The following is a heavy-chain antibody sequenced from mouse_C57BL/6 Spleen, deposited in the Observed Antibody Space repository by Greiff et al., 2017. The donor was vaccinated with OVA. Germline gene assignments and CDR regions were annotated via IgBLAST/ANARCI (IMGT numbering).Heavy chain of an antibody. CDR2: IDPSDSYP. CDR3: ARSTTVVPWYFDV. J-gene: IGHJ1*03. Sequence: QVQLQQPGAELVRPGTSVKLSCKASGYTFTSYWMHWVKQRPGQGLEWIGVIDPSDSYPNYNQKFKGKATLTVDTSSSTAYMQLSSLTSEDSAVYYCARSTTVVPWYFDVWGTGTTVTVSS. CDR1: GYTFTSYW. D-gene: IGHD1-1*01. V-gene: IGHV1-59*01.